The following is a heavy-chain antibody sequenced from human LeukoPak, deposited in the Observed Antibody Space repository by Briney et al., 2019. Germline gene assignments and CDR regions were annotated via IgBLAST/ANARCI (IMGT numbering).Heavy chain of an antibody. D-gene: IGHD2-15*01. V-gene: IGHV3-21*01. J-gene: IGHJ2*01. CDR1: GFTFSSYS. Sequence: GGSLRLSCAASGFTFSSYSMNWVRQAPGKWLEWVSSISSSSSYIYYADSVKGRFTISRDNAKNSLYLQMNSLRAEDTAVYYCARGAHCSGGSCYFHWYFDLWGRGTLVTVSS. CDR2: ISSSSSYI. CDR3: ARGAHCSGGSCYFHWYFDL.